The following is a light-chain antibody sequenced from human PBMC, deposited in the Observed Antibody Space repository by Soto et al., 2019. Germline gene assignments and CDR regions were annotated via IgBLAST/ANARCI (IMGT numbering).Light chain of an antibody. J-gene: IGKJ4*01. V-gene: IGKV1D-12*01. CDR3: PQASSVPPT. CDR1: QDINSW. CDR2: AAS. Sequence: DIQMTQSPSSVSASIGDRVTITCRASQDINSWLVWYQQKPGKAPKLLIYAASTLQSGVPSRFSGSGSGADFTLTISSLQPEDFETYYCPQASSVPPTFGGGTKVEIK.